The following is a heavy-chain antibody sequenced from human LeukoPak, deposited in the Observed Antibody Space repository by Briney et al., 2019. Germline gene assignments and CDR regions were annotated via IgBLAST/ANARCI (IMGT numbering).Heavy chain of an antibody. CDR2: ISVYNGNT. Sequence: GASVKVSRKASGYTFTSYGISWVRQAPGQGLEWMGWISVYNGNTKYTQKLQGRVTMTTDTSTSTAYMELRSLRSDDTAVYYCARGCTHRMYYSAGGDAFDIWGQGTMVTVSS. D-gene: IGHD3-10*01. V-gene: IGHV1-18*01. CDR3: ARGCTHRMYYSAGGDAFDI. J-gene: IGHJ3*02. CDR1: GYTFTSYG.